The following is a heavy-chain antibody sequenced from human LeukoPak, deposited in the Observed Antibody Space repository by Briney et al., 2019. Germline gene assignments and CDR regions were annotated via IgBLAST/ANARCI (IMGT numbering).Heavy chain of an antibody. J-gene: IGHJ4*02. D-gene: IGHD3-10*01. CDR1: GFTFSSYG. Sequence: GGSLRLSCAASGFTFSSYGMHWVRQAPGKGLEWVAVISYDGSNKYYADSVKGRFTISRDNSKNTLYLQMNSLRAEDTAVYYCARVSLSYYYGSGSYCLDYWGQGTLVTVSS. CDR3: ARVSLSYYYGSGSYCLDY. CDR2: ISYDGSNK. V-gene: IGHV3-30*03.